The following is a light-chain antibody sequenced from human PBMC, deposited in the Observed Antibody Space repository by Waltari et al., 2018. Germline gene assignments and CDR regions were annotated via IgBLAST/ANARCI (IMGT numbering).Light chain of an antibody. CDR3: ALSMGSGIWV. CDR2: DTT. Sequence: QTVVTQEPSLSVSPGGTVTLTCGLSSGSVSAAHYPYWFQQAPVQAPRTLTFDTTTRSSGVPDRFSGSILDNKAALTITGAQAEDECDYYCALSMGSGIWVFGGGTKLTVL. J-gene: IGLJ3*02. CDR1: SGSVSAAHY. V-gene: IGLV8-61*01.